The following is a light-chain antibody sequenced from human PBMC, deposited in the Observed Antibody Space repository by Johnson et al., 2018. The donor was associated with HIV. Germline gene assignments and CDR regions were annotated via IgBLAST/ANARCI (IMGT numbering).Light chain of an antibody. CDR3: GTWDSSLSGYV. Sequence: QFVLTQPPSVSAAPGQKVTISCSGNRSNIGDNFVSWYQHLPGTAPKLLVYDNSKRPSGIPDRFSATKSGTSATLGITGLQTGDEADYYCGTWDSSLSGYVFGTGTKGTVL. V-gene: IGLV1-51*01. CDR2: DNS. J-gene: IGLJ1*01. CDR1: RSNIGDNF.